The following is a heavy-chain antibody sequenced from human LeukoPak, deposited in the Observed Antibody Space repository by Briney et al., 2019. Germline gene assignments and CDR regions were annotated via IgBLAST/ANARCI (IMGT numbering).Heavy chain of an antibody. CDR1: GGSVSSGSYY. CDR3: ARVQDYYDSSGYYHVSVGAQNYYFDY. V-gene: IGHV4-61*01. Sequence: KSSETLSLTCTVSGGSVSSGSYYWSWIRQPPGKGLEWIGYIYYSGSTNYNPSLKSRVTISVDTSKNQFSLKLSSVTAADTAVYYCARVQDYYDSSGYYHVSVGAQNYYFDYWGQGTLVTVSS. J-gene: IGHJ4*02. CDR2: IYYSGST. D-gene: IGHD3-22*01.